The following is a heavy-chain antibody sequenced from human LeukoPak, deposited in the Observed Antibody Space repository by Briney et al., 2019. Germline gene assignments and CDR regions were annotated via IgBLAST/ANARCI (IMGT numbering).Heavy chain of an antibody. V-gene: IGHV4-4*07. CDR2: IYTSGRT. Sequence: SETLSLTCTVSGGSISSYYWSWIRQPAGKGLEWIGCIYTSGRTNYNPSLKSRVTMSVDTSKNQFSLRLSSVTAADTAVYYCARDQTYYDSSGYSLYAFDIWGQGTMVTVSS. J-gene: IGHJ3*02. CDR3: ARDQTYYDSSGYSLYAFDI. CDR1: GGSISSYY. D-gene: IGHD3-22*01.